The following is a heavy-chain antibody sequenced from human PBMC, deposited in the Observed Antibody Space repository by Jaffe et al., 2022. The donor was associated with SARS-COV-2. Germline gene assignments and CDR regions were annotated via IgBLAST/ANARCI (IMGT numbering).Heavy chain of an antibody. CDR3: ARDSNDYDSSGYPVKALDY. D-gene: IGHD3-22*01. J-gene: IGHJ4*02. CDR2: IYTSGST. CDR1: GGSISSGSYY. Sequence: QVQLQESGPGLVKPSQTLSLTCTVSGGSISSGSYYWSWIRQPAGKGLEWIGRIYTSGSTNYNPSLKSRVTISVDTSKNQFSLKLSSVTAADTAVYYCARDSNDYDSSGYPVKALDYWGQGTLVTVSS. V-gene: IGHV4-61*02.